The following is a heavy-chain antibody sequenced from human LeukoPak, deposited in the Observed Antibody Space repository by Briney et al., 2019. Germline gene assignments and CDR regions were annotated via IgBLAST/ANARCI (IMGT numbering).Heavy chain of an antibody. CDR1: GYTFTSYG. CDR3: ARVEDPQHPKYSWFDP. J-gene: IGHJ5*02. D-gene: IGHD2-15*01. CDR2: ISAYNGNT. V-gene: IGHV1-18*01. Sequence: GASVKVSCKASGYTFTSYGISWVRQAPGQGLEWMGWISAYNGNTNYAQKLQGRVTMTTDTSTSTAYMELRSLRSDDTAVYYCARVEDPQHPKYSWFDPWGQGTLVTVSS.